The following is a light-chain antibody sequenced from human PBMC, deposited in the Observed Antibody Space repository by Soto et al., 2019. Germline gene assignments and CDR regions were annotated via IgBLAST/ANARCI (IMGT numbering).Light chain of an antibody. CDR2: KAS. CDR1: ENIDGW. V-gene: IGKV1-5*03. J-gene: IGKJ4*01. CDR3: QQYRTYSRT. Sequence: DIQMTQSPSTLTASVGDRVTITCRASENIDGWLAWYQQKPGKAPKLLIHKASILEAGVSSRFSVSRSGTEFTLTVSSLQPDDFATYYCQQYRTYSRTFGGGTKVQIK.